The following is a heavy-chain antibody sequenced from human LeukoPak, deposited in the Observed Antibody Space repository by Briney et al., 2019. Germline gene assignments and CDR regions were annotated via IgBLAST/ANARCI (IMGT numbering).Heavy chain of an antibody. D-gene: IGHD1-26*01. CDR2: ISGSGDTT. V-gene: IGHV3-23*01. Sequence: GGSLRLSCAASGFTFSSYSMSWVRQAPGKGLEWVSFISGSGDTTNYADSVKGRFTISRDNSKNTLYLQMNSLGADDTAVYHCAKAFQRGWERDAFAFWGQGTLVTVSS. CDR1: GFTFSSYS. CDR3: AKAFQRGWERDAFAF. J-gene: IGHJ3*01.